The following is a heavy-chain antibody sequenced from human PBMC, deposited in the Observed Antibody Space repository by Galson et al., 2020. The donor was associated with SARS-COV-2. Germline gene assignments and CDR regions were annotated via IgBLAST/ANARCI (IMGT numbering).Heavy chain of an antibody. CDR3: ARGGLGYCSGGSCPKNWFDS. J-gene: IGHJ5*01. Sequence: ASVKVSCKTSGYTFTTYGVSWVRQAPGQGLEWMGWSSPYNGNTYYAQHLQGRVTMTTDTSTSTGYMELRSLRSDDTAVYYCARGGLGYCSGGSCPKNWFDSWGHGTLVTVSS. CDR1: GYTFTTYG. D-gene: IGHD2-15*01. CDR2: SSPYNGNT. V-gene: IGHV1-18*01.